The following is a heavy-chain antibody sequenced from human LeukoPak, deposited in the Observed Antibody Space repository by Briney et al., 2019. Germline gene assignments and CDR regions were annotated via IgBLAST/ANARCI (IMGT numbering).Heavy chain of an antibody. CDR2: ISSDSTYI. CDR1: GFTFSSYS. Sequence: GGSLRLSCAASGFTFSSYSMNWVRQIPGRGLEWVSCISSDSTYIHYADSVKGRFTISRDNAKKSLSLEMNSLRAEDTAVYYCARDHGSGSTDYFDSWGQGTLVTVSA. D-gene: IGHD2-15*01. J-gene: IGHJ4*02. CDR3: ARDHGSGSTDYFDS. V-gene: IGHV3-21*01.